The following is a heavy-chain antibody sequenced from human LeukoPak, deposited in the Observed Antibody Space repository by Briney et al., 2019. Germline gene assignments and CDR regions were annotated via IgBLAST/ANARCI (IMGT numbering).Heavy chain of an antibody. J-gene: IGHJ1*01. Sequence: ASVKVSCKASGYTFTVYYMHWVRQAPGQGLEWMGWINPNSGGTKYAQNFEGRVTMTRDTSITTAYMELSSLRSDDTAIYYCARDGVGYYDSSGYYYFQHWGQGTLVTVSS. CDR1: GYTFTVYY. V-gene: IGHV1-2*02. CDR2: INPNSGGT. D-gene: IGHD3-22*01. CDR3: ARDGVGYYDSSGYYYFQH.